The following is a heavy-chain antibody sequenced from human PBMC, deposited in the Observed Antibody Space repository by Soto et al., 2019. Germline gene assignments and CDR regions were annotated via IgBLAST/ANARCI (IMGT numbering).Heavy chain of an antibody. D-gene: IGHD6-13*01. J-gene: IGHJ6*03. CDR3: AKARIAAAGTPYYYYYYYMDV. CDR2: INGSGGST. V-gene: IGHV3-74*01. Sequence: HPGGSLRLSCAASGFTFSSYWMHWVRQAPGKGLVWVSRINGSGGSTNYADSVKGRFTISRDNSKNTLYLQMNSLRAEDTAVYYCAKARIAAAGTPYYYYYYYMDVWGKGTTVTVSS. CDR1: GFTFSSYW.